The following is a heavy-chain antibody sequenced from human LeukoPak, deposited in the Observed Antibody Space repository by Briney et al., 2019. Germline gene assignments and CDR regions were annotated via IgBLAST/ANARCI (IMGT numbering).Heavy chain of an antibody. CDR2: INWNGGST. Sequence: GGSLRLSCAASGCTFDDYGMSWVRQAPGKGLEWVSGINWNGGSTGYADSVKGRFTISRDNAKNSLYLQMNSLRAEDTALYYCARDGSYYALDYWGQGTLVTVSS. V-gene: IGHV3-20*04. CDR1: GCTFDDYG. D-gene: IGHD1-26*01. CDR3: ARDGSYYALDY. J-gene: IGHJ4*02.